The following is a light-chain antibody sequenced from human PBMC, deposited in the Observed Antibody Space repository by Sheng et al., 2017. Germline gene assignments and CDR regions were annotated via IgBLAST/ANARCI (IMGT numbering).Light chain of an antibody. J-gene: IGKJ4*01. V-gene: IGKV3-15*01. CDR1: QSVYNK. CDR2: AAS. CDR3: QQYHKWPLP. Sequence: EIVVTQSPATLSVSPGERATLSCRASQSVYNKLAWYQQKPGQAPRLLIYAASTRATGIPARFSGGGSGTEFTLTISSLQSEDFAVYYCQQYHKWPLPFGGGTKVE.